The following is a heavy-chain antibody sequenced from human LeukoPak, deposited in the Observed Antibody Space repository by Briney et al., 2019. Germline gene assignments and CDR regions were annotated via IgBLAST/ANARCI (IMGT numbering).Heavy chain of an antibody. CDR3: ARVGYYDFWSGLITYFDY. J-gene: IGHJ4*02. D-gene: IGHD3-3*01. CDR2: IYYSGST. V-gene: IGHV4-39*07. CDR1: GGSISSSSYY. Sequence: SETLSLTCTVSGGSISSSSYYWGWIRQPPGKGLEWIGSIYYSGSTYYSPSLKSRVTISVDTSKNQFSLKLSSVTAADTAVYYCARVGYYDFWSGLITYFDYWGQGTLVTVSS.